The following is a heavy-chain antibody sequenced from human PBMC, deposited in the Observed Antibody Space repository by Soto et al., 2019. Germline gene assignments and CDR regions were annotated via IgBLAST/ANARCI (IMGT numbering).Heavy chain of an antibody. V-gene: IGHV3-23*01. Sequence: EVELLESGGGLVQPGGSLRLSCVASGFTFKNYDMRWIRQAPGKGLEWVSGISGSGGVTYYADSVKGRFTISRDNSKKTLYLRMNSLRAEDTAIYYCAKNRQFRSYYESAGHYDNWGQGTLVTVSS. CDR1: GFTFKNYD. J-gene: IGHJ4*02. D-gene: IGHD3-10*01. CDR3: AKNRQFRSYYESAGHYDN. CDR2: ISGSGGVT.